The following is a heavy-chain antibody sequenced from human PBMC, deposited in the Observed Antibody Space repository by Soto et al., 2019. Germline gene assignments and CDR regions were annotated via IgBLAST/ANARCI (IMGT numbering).Heavy chain of an antibody. CDR1: GYTFTSYA. CDR2: INAGNGNT. V-gene: IGHV1-3*01. J-gene: IGHJ4*02. Sequence: QVQLVQSGAEVKKPGASVKVSFKASGYTFTSYAMHWVRQAHGQRLEWMGWINAGNGNTKYSQKFQGRVTITRDTSASTAYMELSSLRSEDTAVYYCARVYSSGWYPDGRFAYWGQVTLVTVSS. CDR3: ARVYSSGWYPDGRFAY. D-gene: IGHD6-19*01.